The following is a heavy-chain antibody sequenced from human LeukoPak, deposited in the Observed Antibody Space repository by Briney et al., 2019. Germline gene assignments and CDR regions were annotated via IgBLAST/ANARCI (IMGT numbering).Heavy chain of an antibody. V-gene: IGHV4-34*01. J-gene: IGHJ6*02. Sequence: PSETLSLTCAVYGGSFSGYYWSWIRQPPGKGLEWIGETNHSGSTNYNPSLKSRVTISVDTSKNQFSLKLSSVTAADTAVYYCARLNYNYGMDVWGQGTTVTVSS. CDR3: ARLNYNYGMDV. CDR1: GGSFSGYY. CDR2: TNHSGST.